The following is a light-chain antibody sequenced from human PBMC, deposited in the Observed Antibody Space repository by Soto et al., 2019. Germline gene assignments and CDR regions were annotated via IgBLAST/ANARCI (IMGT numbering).Light chain of an antibody. J-gene: IGLJ2*01. V-gene: IGLV1-40*01. CDR1: SSNIVAGYD. CDR3: QSYDSSLSGSV. Sequence: QSVLTQPPSVSGAPGQRVTISCTGSSSNIVAGYDVHWYQQLPGTAPKLLIYGNSNRPSGVPDRFSGSKSGTSASLAITGRQAEDEADYYCQSYDSSLSGSVFGGGTQLTVL. CDR2: GNS.